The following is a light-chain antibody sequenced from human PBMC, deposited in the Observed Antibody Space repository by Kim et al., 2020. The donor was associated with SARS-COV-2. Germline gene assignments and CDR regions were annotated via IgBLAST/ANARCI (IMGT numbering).Light chain of an antibody. CDR1: QSISRN. CDR3: QVYGSSPPFVN. V-gene: IGKV3-20*01. Sequence: EIVLTQSPGILSLSPGERATLSCRASQSISRNLVWYQQKPGQAPRLLIYGASTRATGIPDRFSGSGSGTDFSLTISRLEPEDFAVYYCQVYGSSPPFVNFGQGTRLEIK. J-gene: IGKJ5*01. CDR2: GAS.